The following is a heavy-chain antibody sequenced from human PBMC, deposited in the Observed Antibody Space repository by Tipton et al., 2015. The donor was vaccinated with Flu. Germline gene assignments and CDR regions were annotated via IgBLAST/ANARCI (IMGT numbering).Heavy chain of an antibody. CDR3: ARASGSGSYVIFDY. CDR2: IYYTGYP. V-gene: IGHV4-39*07. D-gene: IGHD3-10*01. J-gene: IGHJ4*02. Sequence: TLSLTCTVSGGSISSSSHYWGWIRQAPGRGLERVGSIYYTGYPYYNSSLKSRLTMSIDTSKNQFSLKLSSVTAADTAVYYCARASGSGSYVIFDYWGQGTLVTVSS. CDR1: GGSISSSSHY.